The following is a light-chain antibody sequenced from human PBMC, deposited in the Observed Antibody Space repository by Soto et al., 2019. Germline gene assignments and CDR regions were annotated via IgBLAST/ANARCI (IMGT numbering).Light chain of an antibody. Sequence: DIVVTQSPATLSASPGERVTLSCRASQFVSSRLAWYQRRPGQVPRLLIYDTSTRAPGISARFSGSGSGTEFTLTISSPQSEDVAVYFCQDYIQRTPGMFGPGTTVDIK. CDR2: DTS. CDR1: QFVSSR. J-gene: IGKJ3*01. V-gene: IGKV3-15*01. CDR3: QDYIQRTPGM.